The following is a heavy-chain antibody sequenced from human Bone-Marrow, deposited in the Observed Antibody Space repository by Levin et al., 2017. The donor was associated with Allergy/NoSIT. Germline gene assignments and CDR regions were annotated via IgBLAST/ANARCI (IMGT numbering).Heavy chain of an antibody. CDR1: GFTFRGYA. V-gene: IGHV3-15*01. CDR2: IKSKTDGGTT. J-gene: IGHJ6*02. CDR3: TTWFLVVAPAIPYYYYGMDV. Sequence: GGSLRLSCAASGFTFRGYAMHWVRQAPGKGLEWVGRIKSKTDGGTTDYAALVKGRFTISRDDSKNTLYLQMNSLTPEDTALYYCTTWFLVVAPAIPYYYYGMDVWGQGTTVTVSS. D-gene: IGHD2-21*02.